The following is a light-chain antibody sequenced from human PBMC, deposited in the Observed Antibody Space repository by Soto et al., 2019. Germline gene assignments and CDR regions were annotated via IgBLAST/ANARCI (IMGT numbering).Light chain of an antibody. Sequence: EIVMTQSPDTLSVSPGEGATLSCRASQSVIKNLAWFQQKPGQAPRLLIYGASTRVTGVPARFSVSGSGTEFTLTISSLQSEDVALYYCQQYHYWPRLFGPGTKVEI. CDR1: QSVIKN. J-gene: IGKJ1*01. V-gene: IGKV3-15*01. CDR3: QQYHYWPRL. CDR2: GAS.